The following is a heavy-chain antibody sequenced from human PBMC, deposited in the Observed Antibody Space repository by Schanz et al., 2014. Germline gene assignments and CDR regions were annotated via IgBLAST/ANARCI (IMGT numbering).Heavy chain of an antibody. CDR1: GYSFTEYF. J-gene: IGHJ4*02. V-gene: IGHV1-2*02. D-gene: IGHD5-12*01. CDR2: INPNSGQT. CDR3: ARARYTGYDCSGY. Sequence: QVQLVQSGPAVKKPGASMKVSCLASGYSFTEYFLHWVRQAPGQGLEWMGWINPNSGQTNYEQKFKGRGTLTSDTSISTSFMELRGLTSDDTAPYFCARARYTGYDCSGYWGQGTLLIVSS.